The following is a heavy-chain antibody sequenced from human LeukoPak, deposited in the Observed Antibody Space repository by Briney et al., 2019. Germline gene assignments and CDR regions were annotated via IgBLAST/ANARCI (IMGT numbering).Heavy chain of an antibody. CDR3: ARESYYDFWSGYLTYYYGMDV. V-gene: IGHV3-7*01. D-gene: IGHD3-3*01. Sequence: GGSLRLSCAASGFTFNSYWMNWVRQAPGKGLEWVANIKRDGSEKYYVDSVKGRLTISRDNAKNSLDLQMNSLRAEDTAVYYCARESYYDFWSGYLTYYYGMDVWGQGTTVTVSS. CDR2: IKRDGSEK. CDR1: GFTFNSYW. J-gene: IGHJ6*02.